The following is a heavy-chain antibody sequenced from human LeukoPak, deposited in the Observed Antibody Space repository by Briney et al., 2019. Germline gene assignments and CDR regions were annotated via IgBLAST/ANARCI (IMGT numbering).Heavy chain of an antibody. D-gene: IGHD4-11*01. CDR3: ARTSPVTANFDS. CDR2: IDGSGTIT. CDR1: GFTFSSYA. J-gene: IGHJ4*02. Sequence: TGGSLRLSCAASGFTFSSYAMIWVRQAPGKGLEWVSAIDGSGTITYYADSVKGRFAISRDNSKNTLYLQMNSLRPEDTAVYSCARTSPVTANFDSWSQGTLVIVSS. V-gene: IGHV3-23*01.